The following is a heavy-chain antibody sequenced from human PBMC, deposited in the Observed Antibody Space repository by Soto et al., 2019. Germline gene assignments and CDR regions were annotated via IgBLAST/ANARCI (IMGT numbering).Heavy chain of an antibody. CDR2: IHPHTGGT. J-gene: IGHJ5*02. CDR3: ARGVDAGSASYYANWFHP. CDR1: GHTFTGFY. D-gene: IGHD3-10*01. Sequence: ASVEASSKASGHTFTGFYRHWLPQAPGEVPEWMGRIHPHTGGTNYAKTFHGRVTMTRYTSISTAYMKVSSLKSDDTAVYSRARGVDAGSASYYANWFHPW. V-gene: IGHV1-2*06.